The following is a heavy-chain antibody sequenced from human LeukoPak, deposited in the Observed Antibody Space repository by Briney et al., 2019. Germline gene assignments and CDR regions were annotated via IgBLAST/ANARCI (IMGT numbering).Heavy chain of an antibody. CDR1: GFTFSSYW. V-gene: IGHV3-48*03. D-gene: IGHD3-10*02. CDR2: ISSSGSTI. CDR3: TELGITMIGGV. J-gene: IGHJ6*04. Sequence: GGSLRLSCVVSGFTFSSYWMHWVRQAPGKGLEWVSYISSSGSTIYYADSVKGRFTISRDNAKNSLYLQMNSLRAEDTAVYYCTELGITMIGGVWGKGTTVTISS.